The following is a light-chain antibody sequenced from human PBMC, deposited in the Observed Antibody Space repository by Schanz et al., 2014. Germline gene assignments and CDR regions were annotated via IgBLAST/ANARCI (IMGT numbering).Light chain of an antibody. Sequence: QSVLTQPASVSGSPGQSITISCTGTSSDVGGYNHVSWYQQYPGKAPKLMIYDVNNRPSGVSNRFSGSKSGNTASLTISGLQAEDEADYYCCSNAGRYTRVFGGGTKLTVL. CDR2: DVN. J-gene: IGLJ3*02. CDR1: SSDVGGYNH. V-gene: IGLV2-14*01. CDR3: CSNAGRYTRV.